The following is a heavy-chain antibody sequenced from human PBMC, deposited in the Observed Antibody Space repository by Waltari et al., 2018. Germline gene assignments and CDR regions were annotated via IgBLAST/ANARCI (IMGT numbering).Heavy chain of an antibody. V-gene: IGHV4-59*05. CDR2: IYYSGST. D-gene: IGHD2-15*01. CDR1: GFTFSSYSMN. Sequence: VQLVESGGGLVKPGGSLRLSCAASGFTFSSYSMNWVRQAPGKGLEWIGSIYYSGSTYYNPSLKSRVTISVDTSKNQFSLKLSSVTAADTAVYYCARLAVVVAATRAGAFDPWGQGTLVTVSS. J-gene: IGHJ5*02. CDR3: ARLAVVVAATRAGAFDP.